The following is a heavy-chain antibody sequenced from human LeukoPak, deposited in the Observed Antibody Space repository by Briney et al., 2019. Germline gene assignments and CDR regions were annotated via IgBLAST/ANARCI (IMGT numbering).Heavy chain of an antibody. CDR2: INPNSGVT. J-gene: IGHJ5*02. CDR3: ARGTIFGVVISWFDP. CDR1: GYTFTGYY. V-gene: IGHV1-2*02. D-gene: IGHD3-3*01. Sequence: ASVKVSCKASGYTFTGYYMHWVRQAPGQGLEWMGWINPNSGVTNYAQKFQGRVTITADKSTSTAYMELSSLRSEDTAVYYCARGTIFGVVISWFDPWGQGTLVTVSS.